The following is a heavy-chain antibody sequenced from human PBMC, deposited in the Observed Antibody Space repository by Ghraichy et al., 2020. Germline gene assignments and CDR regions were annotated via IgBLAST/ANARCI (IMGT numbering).Heavy chain of an antibody. D-gene: IGHD6-19*01. CDR3: ARDSPSSGWEHYYYYGMDV. Sequence: ASVKVSCKASGYTFTSYGISWVRQAPGQGLEWMGWISAYNGNTNYAQKLQGRVTMTTDTSTSTAYMELRSLRSDDTAVYYCARDSPSSGWEHYYYYGMDVWGQGTTVTVSS. CDR1: GYTFTSYG. CDR2: ISAYNGNT. J-gene: IGHJ6*02. V-gene: IGHV1-18*01.